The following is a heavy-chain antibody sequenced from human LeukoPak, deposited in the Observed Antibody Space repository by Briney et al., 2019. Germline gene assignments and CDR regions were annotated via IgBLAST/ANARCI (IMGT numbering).Heavy chain of an antibody. CDR2: IWYDGSNK. D-gene: IGHD6-6*01. V-gene: IGHV3-33*06. CDR1: GFTFSSYG. CDR3: AKDSSGSSSDFDY. Sequence: GGSLRLSCAASGFTFSSYGMHWVRQAPGKGLEWVAVIWYDGSNKYYADSVKGRFTISRDNSKNTLYLQMNSLRAEDTAVYYCAKDSSGSSSDFDYWGQGTLVTASS. J-gene: IGHJ4*02.